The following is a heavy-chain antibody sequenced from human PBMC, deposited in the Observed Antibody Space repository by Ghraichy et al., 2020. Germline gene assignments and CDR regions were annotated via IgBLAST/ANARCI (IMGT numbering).Heavy chain of an antibody. CDR3: AREREGGYCSSTSCPRSENWFDS. D-gene: IGHD2-2*01. V-gene: IGHV4-31*03. Sequence: SQTLSLTCTVSGGSISSGGYYWSWIRQHPGKGLEWIGYIYYSGSTYYNPSLKSRVTISVDTSKNQFSLKLSSVTAADTAVYYCAREREGGYCSSTSCPRSENWFDSWGQGTLVTVSS. J-gene: IGHJ5*01. CDR1: GGSISSGGYY. CDR2: IYYSGST.